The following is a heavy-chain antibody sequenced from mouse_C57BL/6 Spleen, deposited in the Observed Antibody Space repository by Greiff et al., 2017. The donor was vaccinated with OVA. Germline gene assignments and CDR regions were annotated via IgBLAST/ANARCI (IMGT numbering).Heavy chain of an antibody. CDR2: INPNNGGT. V-gene: IGHV1-18*01. CDR1: GYTFTDYN. CDR3: ARGSYYSNRDWFAY. J-gene: IGHJ3*01. Sequence: EVQLQESGPELVKPGASVKIPCKASGYTFTDYNMDWVKQSHGKSLEWIGDINPNNGGTIYNQKFKGKATLTVDKSSSTAYMELRSLTSEDTAVYYCARGSYYSNRDWFAYWGQGTLVTVSA. D-gene: IGHD2-5*01.